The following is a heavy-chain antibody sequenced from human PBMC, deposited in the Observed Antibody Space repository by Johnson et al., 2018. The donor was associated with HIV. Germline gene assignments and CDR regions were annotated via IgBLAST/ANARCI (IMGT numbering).Heavy chain of an antibody. J-gene: IGHJ3*02. CDR3: ARDQEAAAGQDDAFDI. V-gene: IGHV3-30*02. CDR2: IRYDGSNK. CDR1: GFTFSSYG. Sequence: QLQLVESGGGVVQPGGSLRLSCAASGFTFSSYGMHWVRQAPGKGLEWVAFIRYDGSNKYYADSVKGRFTISRDNSKNTLYLQMNSLRAEDTAVYYCARDQEAAAGQDDAFDIWGQGTMVTVSS. D-gene: IGHD6-13*01.